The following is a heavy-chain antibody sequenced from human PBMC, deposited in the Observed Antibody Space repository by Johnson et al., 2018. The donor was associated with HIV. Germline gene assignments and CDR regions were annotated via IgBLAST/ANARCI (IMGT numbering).Heavy chain of an antibody. CDR3: ARGEQWLVPDSEDAFDI. D-gene: IGHD6-19*01. CDR1: GFKYAAS. J-gene: IGHJ3*02. Sequence: VQLVESGGGLVQPVGSLRVSCAASGFKYAASGLAFSNYAVKWVSHTPGGDGGTSFADSVRGRYIISRDNSKNTLYLQMNSLRAEDTAVYYCARGEQWLVPDSEDAFDIWGQGTMVTVSS. V-gene: IGHV3-23*04. CDR2: TPGGDGGT.